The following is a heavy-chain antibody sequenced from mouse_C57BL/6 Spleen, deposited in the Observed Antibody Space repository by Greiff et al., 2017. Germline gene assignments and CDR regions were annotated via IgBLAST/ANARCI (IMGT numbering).Heavy chain of an antibody. V-gene: IGHV1-18*01. CDR3: ARRIYGSSYGYFDV. J-gene: IGHJ1*03. CDR2: INPNNGGT. Sequence: EVQLQQSGPELVKPGASVKIPCKASGYTFTDYNMDWVKQSHGKSLEWIGDINPNNGGTIYNQKFKGKATLTVDKSSSTAYMELRSLTSEDTAVYYCARRIYGSSYGYFDVWGTGTTVTVSS. CDR1: GYTFTDYN. D-gene: IGHD1-1*01.